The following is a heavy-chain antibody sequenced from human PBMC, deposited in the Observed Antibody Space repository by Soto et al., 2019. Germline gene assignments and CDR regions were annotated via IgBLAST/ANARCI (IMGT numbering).Heavy chain of an antibody. Sequence: EVQLVESGGGLVQPGGSPRLSCAASGFTFSSYSMNWVRQAPGKGLEWVSYISSSSSTIYYADSVKGRFTISRDNAKNSLYLQMNSLRDEDTAVYYCVRGLYSGSAYYFDYWGQGTLVTVSS. CDR2: ISSSSSTI. D-gene: IGHD1-26*01. CDR1: GFTFSSYS. J-gene: IGHJ4*02. V-gene: IGHV3-48*02. CDR3: VRGLYSGSAYYFDY.